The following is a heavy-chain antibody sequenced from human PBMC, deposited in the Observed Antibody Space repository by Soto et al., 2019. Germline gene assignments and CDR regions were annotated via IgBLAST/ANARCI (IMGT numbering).Heavy chain of an antibody. Sequence: XSVKLSCKASGYTFTSYGISWVRQAPGQGLEWMGWISAYNGNTNYAQKLQGRVTMTTDTSTSTAYMELRSLRSDDTAVYYCARDKEIVVVPDALIYYYYYGMDVWGQGTTVTVSS. CDR1: GYTFTSYG. V-gene: IGHV1-18*01. CDR2: ISAYNGNT. CDR3: ARDKEIVVVPDALIYYYYYGMDV. D-gene: IGHD2-2*01. J-gene: IGHJ6*02.